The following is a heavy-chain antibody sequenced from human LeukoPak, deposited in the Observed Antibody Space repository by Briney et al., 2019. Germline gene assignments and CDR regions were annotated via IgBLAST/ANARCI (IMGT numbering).Heavy chain of an antibody. CDR3: AGPRGSSWYRWFDP. V-gene: IGHV4-34*01. CDR2: INHSGST. Sequence: SETLSLTCAVYGGSFSGYYWSWIRQPPGKGLEWIGEINHSGSTNYNPSLKSRVTISVDTSKNQFSLKLSSVTAADTAVYYCAGPRGSSWYRWFDPWGQGTLVTVSS. CDR1: GGSFSGYY. J-gene: IGHJ5*02. D-gene: IGHD6-13*01.